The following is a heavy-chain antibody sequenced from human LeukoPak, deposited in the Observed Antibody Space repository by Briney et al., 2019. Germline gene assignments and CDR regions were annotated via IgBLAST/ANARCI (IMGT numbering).Heavy chain of an antibody. J-gene: IGHJ5*02. CDR1: GFTLSSYW. CDR3: ARGVNYHGSGSYLRDWFDP. Sequence: GGSLGLSCAASGFTLSSYWMSWVRHAPGKGLEWVANIKQDGSEKYYVDSVKGRFTISRDNAKNSLYLQMNSLRAENTAVYYCARGVNYHGSGSYLRDWFDPWGQGTLVTVSS. CDR2: IKQDGSEK. D-gene: IGHD3-10*01. V-gene: IGHV3-7*01.